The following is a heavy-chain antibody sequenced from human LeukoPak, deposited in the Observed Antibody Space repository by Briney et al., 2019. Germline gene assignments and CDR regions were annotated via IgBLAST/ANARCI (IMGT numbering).Heavy chain of an antibody. CDR1: GFTFSYYG. CDR3: ARDDDTRGHYSHFVY. CDR2: IWSHVNKE. J-gene: IGHJ4*02. V-gene: IGHV3-33*01. Sequence: QPGRSLSFSCAACGFTFSYYGIHWLRQAPGKGLEWVAVIWSHVNKEDYADSVRGRFTISRDNSKNTVYLQMDSLRGEDTALYYCARDDDTRGHYSHFVYWGQGTLVTVSS. D-gene: IGHD3-22*01.